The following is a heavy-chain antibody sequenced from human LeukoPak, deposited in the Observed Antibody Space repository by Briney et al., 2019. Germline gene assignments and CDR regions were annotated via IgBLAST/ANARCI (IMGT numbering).Heavy chain of an antibody. D-gene: IGHD2-15*01. CDR1: GYTFTSYG. Sequence: ASVEVSCKASGYTFTSYGISWVRQAPGQGLEWMGWISAYNGNTNYAQKLQGRVTMTTDTSTSTAYMELRSLRSDDTAVYYCARGHVVAATLGMFPNYYYYGMDVWGKGTTVTVSS. J-gene: IGHJ6*04. CDR2: ISAYNGNT. V-gene: IGHV1-18*04. CDR3: ARGHVVAATLGMFPNYYYYGMDV.